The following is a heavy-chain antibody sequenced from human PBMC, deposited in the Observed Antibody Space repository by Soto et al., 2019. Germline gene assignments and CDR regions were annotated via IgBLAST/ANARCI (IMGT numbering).Heavy chain of an antibody. V-gene: IGHV3-33*01. Sequence: PGGSLRLSCVASRFTFSSYAMHWVRQAPGKGLEWVALIWYDGSIKYYADSVKGRFTISRDNSKNTVYLQMNSLRAEDTAVYYCARDDMSPTMFYFDYWGQGALVTVSS. J-gene: IGHJ4*02. CDR2: IWYDGSIK. D-gene: IGHD3-10*02. CDR1: RFTFSSYA. CDR3: ARDDMSPTMFYFDY.